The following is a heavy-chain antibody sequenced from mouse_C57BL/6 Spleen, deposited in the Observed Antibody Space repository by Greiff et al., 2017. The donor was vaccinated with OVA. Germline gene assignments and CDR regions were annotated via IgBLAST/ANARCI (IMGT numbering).Heavy chain of an antibody. J-gene: IGHJ4*01. CDR2: IHPNSGST. Sequence: QVQLQQPGAELVKPGASVKLSCKASGYTFTSYWMHWVKQRPGQGLEWIGMIHPNSGSTNYNEKFKSKATLTVDKSSSTAYMQLSSLTSENSAVYYCARWEGETYYYAMDYWGQGTSVTVSS. CDR3: ARWEGETYYYAMDY. V-gene: IGHV1-64*01. D-gene: IGHD4-1*01. CDR1: GYTFTSYW.